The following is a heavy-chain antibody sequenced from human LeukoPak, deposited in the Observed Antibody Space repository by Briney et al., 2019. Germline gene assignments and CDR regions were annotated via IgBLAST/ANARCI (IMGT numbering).Heavy chain of an antibody. V-gene: IGHV3-11*06. CDR3: ARPVTTDPFAY. D-gene: IGHD3-3*01. Sequence: GGSLRLSCAASGFSFSDFYMVWIRQAPGKGLEWVSHISSSSSYTNYADSVKGRFTISRDNAKNSLSLQMNSLRAEDTAVYYCARPVTTDPFAYWGQGTLVTVSS. CDR2: ISSSSSYT. CDR1: GFSFSDFY. J-gene: IGHJ4*02.